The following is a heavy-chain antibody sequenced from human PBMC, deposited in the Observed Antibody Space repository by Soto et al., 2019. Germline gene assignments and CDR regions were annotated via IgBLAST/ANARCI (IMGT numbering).Heavy chain of an antibody. V-gene: IGHV3-48*01. J-gene: IGHJ4*02. CDR1: GFIFTNYH. CDR3: AKGPR. CDR2: ISRSGGSI. Sequence: GGSLRLSCAASGFIFTNYHMDWVRQAPGKGREWVSYISRSGGSIYYADSVKGRFTVSRDNTRNSLYLQMNSLRAEDTAVYYCAKGPRWGQGTLVTVSS.